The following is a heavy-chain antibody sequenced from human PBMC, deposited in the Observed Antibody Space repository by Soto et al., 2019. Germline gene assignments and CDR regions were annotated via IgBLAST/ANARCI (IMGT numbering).Heavy chain of an antibody. J-gene: IGHJ4*02. Sequence: SETLSLTCTVSGGSISSGGYYWSWIRQHAGKGLEWIGYIYHSGTTYYNPSLKSRLTISVDTSKNQFSLDLNSVTAADPARYVGARIGEHVIAPFDNWGQGTLVTVSS. D-gene: IGHD1-26*01. V-gene: IGHV4-31*03. CDR1: GGSISSGGYY. CDR3: ARIGEHVIAPFDN. CDR2: IYHSGTT.